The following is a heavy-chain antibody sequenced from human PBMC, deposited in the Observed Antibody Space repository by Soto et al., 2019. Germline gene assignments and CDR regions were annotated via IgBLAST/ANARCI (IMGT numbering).Heavy chain of an antibody. CDR1: GFTFSSYA. J-gene: IGHJ4*02. CDR3: AKYSYGAVAGNVRFDY. V-gene: IGHV3-23*01. D-gene: IGHD6-19*01. CDR2: ISGSGGST. Sequence: GSLRLSCAASGFTFSSYAMSWVRQAPGKGLEWVSAISGSGGSTYYADSVKGRFTISRDNSKNTLYLQMNSLRAEDTAVYYCAKYSYGAVAGNVRFDYWGQGTLVTVSS.